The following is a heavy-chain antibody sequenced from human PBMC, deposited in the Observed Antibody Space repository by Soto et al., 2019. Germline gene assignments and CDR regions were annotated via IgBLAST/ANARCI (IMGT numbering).Heavy chain of an antibody. CDR1: GYTFTSYG. CDR2: ISGYNGNS. J-gene: IGHJ4*02. D-gene: IGHD2-15*01. Sequence: QVQLVQSGAEVKKPGASVKVSCKASGYTFTSYGISWVRQAPGQGLEWMGRISGYNGNSNYAQNLEGRVTMTTDTSTSTAYMELRSLRSDDTAVYYCAREDIQDIVVVVVAPEGLGYWGQGTLVTVSS. V-gene: IGHV1-18*01. CDR3: AREDIQDIVVVVVAPEGLGY.